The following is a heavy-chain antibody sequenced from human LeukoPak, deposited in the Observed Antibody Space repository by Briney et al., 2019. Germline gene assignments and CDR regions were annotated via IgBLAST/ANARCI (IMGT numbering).Heavy chain of an antibody. J-gene: IGHJ4*02. CDR1: GFTFSRFW. CDR2: IKQDGGEK. D-gene: IGHD2-2*01. Sequence: SGGSLRLSCAASGFTFSRFWMSWVRQAPGKGLEWVANIKQDGGEKYYVDSVKGRFTISRDNAKNSLHLQMNSLRAEDTAMYYCASASPAGDYWGQGTLVTVSS. CDR3: ASASPAGDY. V-gene: IGHV3-7*01.